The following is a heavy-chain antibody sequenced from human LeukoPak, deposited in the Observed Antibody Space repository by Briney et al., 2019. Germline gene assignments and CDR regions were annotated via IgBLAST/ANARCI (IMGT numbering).Heavy chain of an antibody. D-gene: IGHD6-19*01. J-gene: IGHJ5*02. Sequence: SETLSLTCTVSGGSVSSGSHYWNWIRQSPGRGLEWIGHIYYRGTTNYTPSLKSRVTISVDTSMNQFSLRLSSVTAADTAVYFCARSFYNSGWYTPLRWFDTWGQGTPVTVSS. CDR3: ARSFYNSGWYTPLRWFDT. CDR2: IYYRGTT. CDR1: GGSVSSGSHY. V-gene: IGHV4-61*01.